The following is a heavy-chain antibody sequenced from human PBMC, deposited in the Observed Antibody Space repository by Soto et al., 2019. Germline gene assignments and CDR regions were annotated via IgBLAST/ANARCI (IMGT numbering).Heavy chain of an antibody. CDR1: GFTFSSYG. CDR3: AKAWIQLWPPFDY. CDR2: ISYDGSNK. V-gene: IGHV3-30*18. D-gene: IGHD5-18*01. Sequence: PVGSLRLSCAASGFTFSSYGMHWVRQAPGKGLEWVAVISYDGSNKYYADSVKGRFTISRDNSKNTLYLQMNSLRAEDAAVYYCAKAWIQLWPPFDYWGQGTLVTVSS. J-gene: IGHJ4*02.